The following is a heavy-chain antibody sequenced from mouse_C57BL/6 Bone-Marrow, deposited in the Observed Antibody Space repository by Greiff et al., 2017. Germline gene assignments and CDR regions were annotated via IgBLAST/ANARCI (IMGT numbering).Heavy chain of an antibody. Sequence: QVQLQQPGAELVKSLSSATLSCKASGYTFPSSWMHWVKQRPGQGLEWIGMIHPNSGSTNYNEKFKSKATLTVDKSSSTAYMQLSSLTSEDSAVYYCARKCYWGQGTTPIISS. V-gene: IGHV1-64*01. CDR2: IHPNSGST. CDR1: GYTFPSSW. CDR3: ARKCY. J-gene: IGHJ2*01.